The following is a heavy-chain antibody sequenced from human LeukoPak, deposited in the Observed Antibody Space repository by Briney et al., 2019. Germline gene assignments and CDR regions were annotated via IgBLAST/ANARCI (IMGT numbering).Heavy chain of an antibody. CDR2: IYYSGNT. Sequence: PSETLSLTCTVSGGSTNSISYYWGWIRQPPGKGLEWIGYIYYSGNTYYNPSLQNRVTISVDTSKNQFSLKLSSVTAADTAVYYCARQVVPAAIIHYFDYWGQGTLVTVSS. CDR3: ARQVVPAAIIHYFDY. D-gene: IGHD2-2*01. J-gene: IGHJ4*02. CDR1: GGSTNSISYY. V-gene: IGHV4-39*01.